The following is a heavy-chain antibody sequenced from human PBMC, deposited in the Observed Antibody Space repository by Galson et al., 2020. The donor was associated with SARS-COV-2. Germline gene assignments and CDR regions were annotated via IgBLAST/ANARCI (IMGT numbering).Heavy chain of an antibody. CDR3: ARGQDGYNFAFDI. Sequence: TGGSLRLSCAASGFTVSSNYMSWVRQAPGKGLEWVSVIYSGGSIYYAASVKGQFTISRHNAKNTLYLQMSSLRYEDTAVYYCARGQDGYNFAFDIWGQGTMVTVSS. CDR2: IYSGGSI. CDR1: GFTVSSNY. D-gene: IGHD5-12*01. J-gene: IGHJ3*02. V-gene: IGHV3-53*04.